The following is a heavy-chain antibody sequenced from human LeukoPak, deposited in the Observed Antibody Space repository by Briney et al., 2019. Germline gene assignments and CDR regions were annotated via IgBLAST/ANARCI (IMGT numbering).Heavy chain of an antibody. CDR3: ARDGYSSGWYGIDY. CDR2: ISAYNGNT. V-gene: IGHV1-18*04. D-gene: IGHD6-19*01. CDR1: GYTFTSYG. Sequence: ASVKVSCKASGYTFTSYGISWVRQAPGQGLEWMGWISAYNGNTNYAQKLQGRVTMTTDTTTSTAYMELRSLRSDDTAVYYCARDGYSSGWYGIDYWGQGTLVTVSS. J-gene: IGHJ4*02.